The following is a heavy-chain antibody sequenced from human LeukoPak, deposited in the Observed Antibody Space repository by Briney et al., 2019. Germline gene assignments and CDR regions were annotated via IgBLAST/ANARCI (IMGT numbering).Heavy chain of an antibody. CDR1: GYTFTGYY. CDR3: ARGIAVAGSRWVKDAFDI. CDR2: INPNSGGT. V-gene: IGHV1-2*02. Sequence: ASVKVSCTASGYTFTGYYMHWVRQAPGQGLEWMGWINPNSGGTNYAQKFQGRVTMTRDTSISTAYMELSRLRSDDTAVYYCARGIAVAGSRWVKDAFDIWGQGTMVTVSS. D-gene: IGHD6-19*01. J-gene: IGHJ3*02.